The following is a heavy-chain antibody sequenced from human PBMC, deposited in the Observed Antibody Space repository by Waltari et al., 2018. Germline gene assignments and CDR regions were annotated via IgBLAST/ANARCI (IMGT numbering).Heavy chain of an antibody. J-gene: IGHJ3*02. V-gene: IGHV3-23*01. CDR2: STGSGGYT. CDR3: ARDHRSRAYLDTFDI. D-gene: IGHD3-16*01. Sequence: EVQLLESGGGLVQPGGSLRLSCVASGFAFSSYTMTWVRQAPGKGREWVSASTGSGGYTYHADSVKGRFTVSRDNSKDTLYLQMSSLRAEDTAVYYCARDHRSRAYLDTFDIWGQGTVVTVSS. CDR1: GFAFSSYT.